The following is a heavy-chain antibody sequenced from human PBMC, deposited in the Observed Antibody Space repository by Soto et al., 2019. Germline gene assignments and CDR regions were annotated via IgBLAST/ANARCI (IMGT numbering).Heavy chain of an antibody. Sequence: PGGSLRLSCAASGFTFSSYAMHWVRQAPGKGLEWVAVISYDGSNKYYADSVKGRFTISRDNSKNTLYLQMNSLRAEDTAVYYCARGDSGYYYEPQKTWLDYYYYYGMDVWGQGTTVTVSS. V-gene: IGHV3-30-3*01. CDR2: ISYDGSNK. D-gene: IGHD3-22*01. J-gene: IGHJ6*02. CDR3: ARGDSGYYYEPQKTWLDYYYYYGMDV. CDR1: GFTFSSYA.